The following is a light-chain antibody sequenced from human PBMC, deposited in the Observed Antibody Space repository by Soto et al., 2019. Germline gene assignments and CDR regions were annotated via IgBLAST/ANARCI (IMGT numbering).Light chain of an antibody. Sequence: QSVLTQPPSVSGAPGQRVTISCTGSSSNIGAGYDVHWYQQLPGTAPRLLIYANNNRPSGVPDRFSGSKSGSSASLAITGPQAEDEADYYCAAWDDSLNGPVFGGGTKLTVL. CDR2: ANN. CDR3: AAWDDSLNGPV. CDR1: SSNIGAGYD. V-gene: IGLV1-40*01. J-gene: IGLJ3*02.